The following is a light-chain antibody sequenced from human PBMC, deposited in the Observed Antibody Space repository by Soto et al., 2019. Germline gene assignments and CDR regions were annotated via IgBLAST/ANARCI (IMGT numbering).Light chain of an antibody. CDR2: EVS. Sequence: QSVLTQPASVSGSPGQSITISCTGTSGDVGGYNFVSWYQHHPGKAPQLMIFEVSNRPSGISYRFSGSKSGNTASLTISGLQAEDEADYYCSSYTSSSTLYVXGTGTSSPS. CDR3: SSYTSSSTLYV. CDR1: SGDVGGYNF. J-gene: IGLJ1*01. V-gene: IGLV2-14*01.